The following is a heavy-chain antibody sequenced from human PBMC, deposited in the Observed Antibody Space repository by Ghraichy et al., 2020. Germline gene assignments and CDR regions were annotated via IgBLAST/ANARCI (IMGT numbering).Heavy chain of an antibody. CDR1: GFTFSDYY. J-gene: IGHJ4*02. Sequence: GGSLRLSCAASGFTFSDYYMAWIRQAPGKGLEYISYISNNSINTYYADSVKGRLTISRDNAKNSVYLQMKSLRVDDTAVYYCVRLANHICLWFGEMNDCCGQGTLVSLSS. V-gene: IGHV3-11*01. CDR2: ISNNSINT. D-gene: IGHD3-10*01. CDR3: VRLANHICLWFGEMNDC.